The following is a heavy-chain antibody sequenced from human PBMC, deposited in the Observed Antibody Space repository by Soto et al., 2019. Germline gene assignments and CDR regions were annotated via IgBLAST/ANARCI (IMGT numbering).Heavy chain of an antibody. CDR3: GREGQQLAQEQYFQFNGVDV. V-gene: IGHV1-18*01. CDR2: ISGDNVNR. CDR1: GYNLREYG. D-gene: IGHD6-13*01. Sequence: QVHLVQSGVEVKKPGASVKVSCTAHGYNLREYGVSWLRQVPVNCFEWMGWISGDNVNRRSSQRFQDRLTMTTDTATNTASMELRSLRSDDTAVYFCGREGQQLAQEQYFQFNGVDVWGQGTSVTVSS. J-gene: IGHJ6*02.